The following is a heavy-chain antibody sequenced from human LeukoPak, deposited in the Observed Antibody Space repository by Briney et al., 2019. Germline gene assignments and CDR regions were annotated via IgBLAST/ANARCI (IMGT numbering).Heavy chain of an antibody. Sequence: GGSLRLSCVVSEFRFSDYWMHWVRQAPGKGLVWVSRINSDGSSTSYADSVKGRFTISRDNAKNTLYLQMSSLRAEDTAVYYCAGDRFKLRYFDLWGQGTLVTVSS. D-gene: IGHD3-9*01. V-gene: IGHV3-74*01. CDR3: AGDRFKLRYFDL. J-gene: IGHJ4*02. CDR2: INSDGSST. CDR1: EFRFSDYW.